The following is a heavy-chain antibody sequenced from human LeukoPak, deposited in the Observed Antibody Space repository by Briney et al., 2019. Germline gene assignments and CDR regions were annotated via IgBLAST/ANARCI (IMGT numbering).Heavy chain of an antibody. D-gene: IGHD6-13*01. Sequence: SETLSLTCAVYGGSFSGYYWSWIRQPPGKGLEWIGEINHSGSTNYNPSLKSRVTISVDTSKNQFSLKLSSVIAADTAVYYCARGTSSWYFDYWGQGTLVTVSS. J-gene: IGHJ4*02. CDR3: ARGTSSWYFDY. CDR1: GGSFSGYY. CDR2: INHSGST. V-gene: IGHV4-34*01.